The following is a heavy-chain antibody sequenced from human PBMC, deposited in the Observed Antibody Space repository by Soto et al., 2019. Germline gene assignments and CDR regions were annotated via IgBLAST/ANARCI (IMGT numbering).Heavy chain of an antibody. V-gene: IGHV3-11*01. CDR3: ARDLQGLAVPTRLLDYSDY. D-gene: IGHD3-16*01. CDR2: VSSSGGTI. Sequence: QVQLVESGGGSVKPGGSLRVSCAASGFTFSDYPMAWIRQAPGKGLEWIAYVSSSGGTIYYADSVKGRFTVSRDNAKNSLFLQMSSLRAEDMAMYYCARDLQGLAVPTRLLDYSDYWGQGTLVIVSS. J-gene: IGHJ4*02. CDR1: GFTFSDYP.